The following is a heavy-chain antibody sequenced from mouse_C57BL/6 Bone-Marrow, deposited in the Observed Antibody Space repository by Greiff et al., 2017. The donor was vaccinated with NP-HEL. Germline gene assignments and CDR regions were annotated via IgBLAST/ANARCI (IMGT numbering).Heavy chain of an antibody. CDR1: GYTFTDYN. D-gene: IGHD2-1*01. CDR3: ARSYYGNFYWYFDV. J-gene: IGHJ1*03. Sequence: EVQLQQSGPELVKPGASVKMSCKASGYTFTDYNMHWVKQSHGKSLEWIGYINPNNGGTSYNQKFKGKATLTVNKSSSTAYMELRSLTSEDSAVYYCARSYYGNFYWYFDVWGTGTTVTVSS. V-gene: IGHV1-22*01. CDR2: INPNNGGT.